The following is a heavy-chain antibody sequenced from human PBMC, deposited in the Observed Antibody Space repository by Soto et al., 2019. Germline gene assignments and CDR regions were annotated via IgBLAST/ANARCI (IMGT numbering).Heavy chain of an antibody. V-gene: IGHV1-69*13. D-gene: IGHD3-9*01. J-gene: IGHJ6*02. CDR3: ARDRGYAYYDILTGYQEAFYYGMDV. CDR1: GGTFSSYA. Sequence: SVKVSCKASGGTFSSYAISWVRQAPGQGLEWMGGIIPIFGTANYAQKFQGRVTITADESTSTAYMELSSLRSEDTAVYYCARDRGYAYYDILTGYQEAFYYGMDVWG. CDR2: IIPIFGTA.